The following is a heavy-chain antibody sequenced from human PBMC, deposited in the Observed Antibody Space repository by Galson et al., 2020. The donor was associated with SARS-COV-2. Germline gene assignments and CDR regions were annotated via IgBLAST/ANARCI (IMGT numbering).Heavy chain of an antibody. V-gene: IGHV4-31*03. J-gene: IGHJ6*02. CDR2: IYYSGST. Sequence: SETLSLTCTVSGGSISSGGYYWSWIRQHPGKGLEWIGYIYYSGSTYYNPSLKSRVTISVDTSKNQFSLKLSPVTAADTAVYYCARAFEAYGMDVWGQGTTVTVS. CDR1: GGSISSGGYY. CDR3: ARAFEAYGMDV.